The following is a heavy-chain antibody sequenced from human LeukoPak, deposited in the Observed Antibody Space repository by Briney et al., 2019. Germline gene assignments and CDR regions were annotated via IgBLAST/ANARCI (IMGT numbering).Heavy chain of an antibody. J-gene: IGHJ4*02. CDR1: GFTFSSYA. Sequence: PGGSLRLSCAGSGFTFSSYAMSWVRQAPGKGLEWVSAISGSGGSTYYADSVKGRFTISRDNSKNTLYLQMNSLRAEDTAVYYCAKGPWYYYDSSGYYDYWGQGTLVTVSS. CDR2: ISGSGGST. V-gene: IGHV3-23*01. D-gene: IGHD3-22*01. CDR3: AKGPWYYYDSSGYYDY.